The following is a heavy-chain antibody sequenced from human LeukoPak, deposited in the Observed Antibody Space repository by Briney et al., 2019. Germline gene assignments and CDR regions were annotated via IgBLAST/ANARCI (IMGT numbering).Heavy chain of an antibody. Sequence: PGGSQRLSCAASGFTFSSYAVNWVRQAPGKGLEWVSFISGSGDTTYYADSVKGRFTISRDSSKNTLYLQMNSLRAEDTAVYYCAKSRGESRGASNYWGQGTLVTVSS. J-gene: IGHJ4*02. CDR3: AKSRGESRGASNY. D-gene: IGHD1-26*01. CDR1: GFTFSSYA. V-gene: IGHV3-23*01. CDR2: ISGSGDTT.